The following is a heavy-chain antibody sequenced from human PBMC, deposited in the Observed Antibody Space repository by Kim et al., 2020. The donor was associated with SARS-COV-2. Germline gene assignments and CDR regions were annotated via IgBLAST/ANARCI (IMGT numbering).Heavy chain of an antibody. CDR3: ARGGKGKYCSGGTCYSTIDY. V-gene: IGHV5-51*01. Sequence: GESLKISCKGSEYKFTNYWIAWVRQMPGKCLEWMGIIYPGDSDARYSPSFQCQVTISADNSISTAYLQWSSLKASDTAMYFCARGGKGKYCSGGTCYSTIDYWGRRTLVTVSS. J-gene: IGHJ4*02. CDR2: IYPGDSDA. CDR1: EYKFTNYW. D-gene: IGHD2-15*01.